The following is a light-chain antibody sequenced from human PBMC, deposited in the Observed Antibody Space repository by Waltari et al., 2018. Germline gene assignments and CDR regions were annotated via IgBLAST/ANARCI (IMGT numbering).Light chain of an antibody. V-gene: IGLV2-11*01. J-gene: IGLJ1*01. CDR3: CSYAGSYTYV. Sequence: QSALTQPRSVSGSPGQPVPISCPGTSRDVGGYNHVHWYQQHPGKAPNLMIYDVGKRPSGVPDRFSGSKSGNTASLTISGLQAEDEADYYCCSYAGSYTYVFGTGTKVTVL. CDR2: DVG. CDR1: SRDVGGYNH.